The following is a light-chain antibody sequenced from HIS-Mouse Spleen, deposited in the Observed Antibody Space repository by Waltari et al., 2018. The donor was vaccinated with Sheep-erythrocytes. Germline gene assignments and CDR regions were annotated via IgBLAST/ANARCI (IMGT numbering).Light chain of an antibody. J-gene: IGLJ2*01. Sequence: SYELTQPPSVSVSPGQTASITCSGDKLGDKYACWYQQKPGQSPVLVLYQDSKRPSGIPELFSGSNSGNTATLTISGTQAMDEADYYCQAWDSSTGVVFGGGTKLTVL. V-gene: IGLV3-1*01. CDR2: QDS. CDR3: QAWDSSTGVV. CDR1: KLGDKY.